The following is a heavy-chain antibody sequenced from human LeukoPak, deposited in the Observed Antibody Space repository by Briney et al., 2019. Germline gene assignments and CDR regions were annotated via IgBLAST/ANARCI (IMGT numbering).Heavy chain of an antibody. CDR2: VSRDGDTT. CDR3: AKSRYSSYGYYHGMDV. J-gene: IGHJ6*02. Sequence: GGSLRLSCAASGFTFHDYAMFWVRQAPAKGLEWVSLVSRDGDTTHYADSVKGRFTNSRDNNKNFLYLEMDSLRTDDTALYFCAKSRYSSYGYYHGMDVWGHGTAVTVSS. CDR1: GFTFHDYA. D-gene: IGHD6-19*01. V-gene: IGHV3-43*02.